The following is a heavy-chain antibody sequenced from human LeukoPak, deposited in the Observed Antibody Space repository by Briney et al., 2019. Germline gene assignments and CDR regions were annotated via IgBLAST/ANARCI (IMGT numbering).Heavy chain of an antibody. CDR2: IKNDGSEK. D-gene: IGHD2-21*01. V-gene: IGHV3-7*01. Sequence: RPGGSLRLSCAASGFTFSNYWMSWVRQAPGKGLEWVANIKNDGSEKYYVDSVKGRFTISRDNVRNSLYLQMDSLRAEDTAVYYCGRFINRIPDDYWGQGTLVTVSS. J-gene: IGHJ4*02. CDR3: GRFINRIPDDY. CDR1: GFTFSNYW.